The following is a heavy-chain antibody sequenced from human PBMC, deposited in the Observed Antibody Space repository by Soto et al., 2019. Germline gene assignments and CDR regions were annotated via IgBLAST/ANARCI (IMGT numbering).Heavy chain of an antibody. CDR1: GYTFTSYG. V-gene: IGHV1-18*01. J-gene: IGHJ6*02. Sequence: ASVKVSCKASGYTFTSYGIIWVRQAPGQGLDWMGWISAYNGNTNYAQKLQGRGTITTNTSTSTAYMEMRSLRPDDTAVYYCERDFSYDSSGYYSTYYYGMDVWGQGTTVTVSS. D-gene: IGHD3-22*01. CDR3: ERDFSYDSSGYYSTYYYGMDV. CDR2: ISAYNGNT.